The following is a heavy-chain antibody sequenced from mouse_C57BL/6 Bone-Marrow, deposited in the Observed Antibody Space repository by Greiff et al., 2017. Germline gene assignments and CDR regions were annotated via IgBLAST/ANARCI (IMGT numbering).Heavy chain of an antibody. CDR1: GYTFTSYW. J-gene: IGHJ2*01. V-gene: IGHV1-55*01. CDR2: IYPGSGST. Sequence: VKLQQPGAELVKPGASVKMSCKASGYTFTSYWITWVKQRPGQGLEWIGDIYPGSGSTNYNEKFKSKATLTVDTSSSTAYMQLSSLTSEDSAVYYCARSNDGYYGYTYFDYWGQGTTLTVSS. D-gene: IGHD2-3*01. CDR3: ARSNDGYYGYTYFDY.